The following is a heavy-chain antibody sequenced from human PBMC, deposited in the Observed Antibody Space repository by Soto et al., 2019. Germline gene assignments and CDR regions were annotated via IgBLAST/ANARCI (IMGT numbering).Heavy chain of an antibody. CDR1: GFTFSNAW. CDR2: IKSKTDGGTT. J-gene: IGHJ4*02. Sequence: GGALRLSCAASGFTFSNAWMSWVRQAPGKGLEWVGRIKSKTDGGTTDYAAPVKGRFTISRDDSKNTLYLQMNSLKTEDTAVYYCTTEEVGATLLFDYWGQGTLVPVSS. D-gene: IGHD1-26*01. CDR3: TTEEVGATLLFDY. V-gene: IGHV3-15*01.